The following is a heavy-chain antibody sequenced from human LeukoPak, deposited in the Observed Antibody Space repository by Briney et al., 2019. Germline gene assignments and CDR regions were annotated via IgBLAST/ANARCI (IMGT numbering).Heavy chain of an antibody. V-gene: IGHV5-51*01. D-gene: IGHD1-26*01. CDR2: IYPGDSDT. Sequence: GESLKISCTGSGESFTDYWIGWVRQMPGKGLEWMGIIYPGDSDTRYSPSFQGQVTISADKSISTAYLQWSSLKASDTAMYYCARRLTYSGSYSAPDYWGQGTLVTVSS. CDR3: ARRLTYSGSYSAPDY. CDR1: GESFTDYW. J-gene: IGHJ4*02.